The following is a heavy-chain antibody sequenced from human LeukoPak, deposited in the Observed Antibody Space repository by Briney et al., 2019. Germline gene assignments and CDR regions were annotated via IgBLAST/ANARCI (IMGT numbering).Heavy chain of an antibody. CDR3: ASYASGYNWLRV. V-gene: IGHV1-2*02. Sequence: ASVKVSCKASGHTCTDYYMHWVRQAPGQGLEWMGWIHPRSGDTKYAQIFQGRVTVTRDTSISTAYVELTRLRSDDTAVYFCASYASGYNWLRVWGQGTLVTVSS. CDR2: IHPRSGDT. D-gene: IGHD1-1*01. CDR1: GHTCTDYY. J-gene: IGHJ4*02.